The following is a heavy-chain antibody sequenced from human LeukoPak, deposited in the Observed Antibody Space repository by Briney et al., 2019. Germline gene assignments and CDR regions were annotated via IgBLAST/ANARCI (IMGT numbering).Heavy chain of an antibody. D-gene: IGHD3-22*01. Sequence: PSETLSLTCAVYGGSFSGYYWSWIRQPPGKGLEWIGEINHSGRTNHNPSLKSRATISVDTSKNLFSLKLSSVTAADTAVYYCRSYYSDSGGSDYWGQGTLVTVSS. CDR2: INHSGRT. CDR1: GGSFSGYY. J-gene: IGHJ4*02. V-gene: IGHV4-34*04. CDR3: RSYYSDSGGSDY.